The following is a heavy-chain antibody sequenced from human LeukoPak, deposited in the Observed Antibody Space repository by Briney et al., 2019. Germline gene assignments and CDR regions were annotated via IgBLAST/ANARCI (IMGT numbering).Heavy chain of an antibody. CDR3: ARYCSSTSCYTFKDY. CDR1: GGTFSSYT. CDR2: IIPILGIA. D-gene: IGHD2-2*02. V-gene: IGHV1-69*02. Sequence: ASVKVSCKASGGTFSSYTISWMRQAPGQGLEWMGRIIPILGIANYAQKFQGRVTITADKSTSTAYMELSSLRSEDTAVYYCARYCSSTSCYTFKDYWGQGTLVTVSS. J-gene: IGHJ4*02.